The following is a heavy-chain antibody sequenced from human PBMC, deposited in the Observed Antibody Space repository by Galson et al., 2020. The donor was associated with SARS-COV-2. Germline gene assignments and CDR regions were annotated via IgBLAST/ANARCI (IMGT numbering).Heavy chain of an antibody. CDR3: ARLHYGEYAPEAFDI. CDR1: GTSISSGSYS. CDR2: ITHSRGT. D-gene: IGHD4-17*01. V-gene: IGHV4-30-2*01. J-gene: IGHJ3*02. Sequence: SETLSLTCAVSGTSISSGSYSWNWIRPPPGKGLEWIGYITHSRGTYYNPSLKSRVTISGDRSKNQFSLRLSSVTAADTAVYYCARLHYGEYAPEAFDIWGPGTRVTVAS.